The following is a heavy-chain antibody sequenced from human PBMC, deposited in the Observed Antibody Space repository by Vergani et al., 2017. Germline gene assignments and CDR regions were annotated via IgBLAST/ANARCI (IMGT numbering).Heavy chain of an antibody. J-gene: IGHJ4*02. D-gene: IGHD2/OR15-2a*01. CDR3: LRHDTLLR. V-gene: IGHV3-73*01. CDR2: IRNRANNYAT. CDR1: GFIFSDSA. Sequence: EVQVLESGGGLVQPGGSLKLSCAASGFIFSDSAIHWVRQAPGKGLEWVGRIRNRANNYATEYAASVRGRFIISRDEPKNTAYLQMNGLKTEDTADYYCLRHDTLLRWGQGTLVTVSS.